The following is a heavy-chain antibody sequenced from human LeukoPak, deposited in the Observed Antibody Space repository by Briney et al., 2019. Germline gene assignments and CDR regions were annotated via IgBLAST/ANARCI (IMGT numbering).Heavy chain of an antibody. Sequence: GESLKISCKGSGYSFTSYWIGWVRRMPGKGLEWMGIIYPGDSETRYSPSFQGQVTISADKSISTAYLQWSSLKASDTAMYYCAREAYGSGSPLDYWGQGTLVTVSS. J-gene: IGHJ4*02. CDR1: GYSFTSYW. CDR2: IYPGDSET. V-gene: IGHV5-51*01. CDR3: AREAYGSGSPLDY. D-gene: IGHD3-10*01.